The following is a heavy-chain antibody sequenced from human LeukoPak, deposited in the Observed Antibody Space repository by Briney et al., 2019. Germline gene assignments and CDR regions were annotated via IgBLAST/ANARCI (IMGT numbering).Heavy chain of an antibody. CDR2: IYYSGST. CDR3: ARVPRVYGDYGFDP. Sequence: SETLSLTCTVSGCSLTSGGYYESWIRQNPGKCLEWIGYIYYSGSTYYHPSLKSRVTTSVDPSKNQFSLKYSSVTAADTAVYYCARVPRVYGDYGFDPWGQGTLVTVSS. D-gene: IGHD4-17*01. V-gene: IGHV4-31*03. J-gene: IGHJ5*02. CDR1: GCSLTSGGYY.